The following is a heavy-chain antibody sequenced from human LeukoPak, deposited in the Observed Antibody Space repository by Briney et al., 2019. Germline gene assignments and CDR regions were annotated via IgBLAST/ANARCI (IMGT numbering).Heavy chain of an antibody. CDR2: ISSSGSTI. Sequence: GGSLRLSCAAFGFTFSSYEMNWVRQAPGKGLEWVAHISSSGSTIYYADSVKGRFTISRDDAKNSLYLQMNSLRDEDTAVYYCANIATRTGTAGYWGQGTLVTVSS. D-gene: IGHD6-13*01. CDR1: GFTFSSYE. V-gene: IGHV3-48*03. CDR3: ANIATRTGTAGY. J-gene: IGHJ4*02.